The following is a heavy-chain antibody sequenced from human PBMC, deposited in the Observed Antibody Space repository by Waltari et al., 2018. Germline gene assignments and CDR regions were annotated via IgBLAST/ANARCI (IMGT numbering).Heavy chain of an antibody. V-gene: IGHV4-39*01. J-gene: IGHJ4*02. CDR1: GDSISTSPFY. D-gene: IGHD3-3*01. CDR2: VYYNGYK. CDR3: VRQRSADFWSGYFDL. Sequence: QAQLQELGPGQVKPSETLSFRCAVSGDSISTSPFYWGWVRQPPGKGLEWVESVYYNGYKFYNPSLKSRLTLSMDTSNNHFSLSLTSVTAADTAIYYCVRQRSADFWSGYFDLWGQGTLVTVSS.